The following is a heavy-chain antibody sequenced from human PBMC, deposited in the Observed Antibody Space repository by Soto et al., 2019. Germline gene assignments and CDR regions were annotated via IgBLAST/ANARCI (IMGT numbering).Heavy chain of an antibody. CDR3: ARGSWGGDGIDV. J-gene: IGHJ6*02. D-gene: IGHD3-16*01. V-gene: IGHV3-21*01. CDR2: ISSSRDI. CDR1: GFIFSTYT. Sequence: GGSLRLSCAASGFIFSTYTINWVRQAPGKGLEWVASISSSRDIFYADSVKARFTISRDNANSSVDLQMNSLRVGDTAIYYCARGSWGGDGIDVWGQGTTVTVSS.